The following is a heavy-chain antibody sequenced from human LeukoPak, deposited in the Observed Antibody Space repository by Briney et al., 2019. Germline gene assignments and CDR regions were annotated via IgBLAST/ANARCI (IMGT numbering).Heavy chain of an antibody. J-gene: IGHJ4*02. CDR2: ISSSSSTI. D-gene: IGHD3-10*01. V-gene: IGHV3-48*02. CDR1: GFTFSSYS. Sequence: GGSLRLSCAASGFTFSSYSMNWVRQAPGKGLEWVSYISSSSSTIYYADSVKGRFTISRDNAKESLYLQMNSLRDEDTAVYYCARDLQGSGRGITDDYWGQGTLVTVSS. CDR3: ARDLQGSGRGITDDY.